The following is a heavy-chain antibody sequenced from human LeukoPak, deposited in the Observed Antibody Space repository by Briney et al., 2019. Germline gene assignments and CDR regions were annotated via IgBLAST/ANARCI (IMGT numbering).Heavy chain of an antibody. CDR3: ASQVGAYYYLDY. D-gene: IGHD1-26*01. CDR1: GGSISSSSYY. V-gene: IGHV4-39*01. Sequence: SETLSLTCTVSGGSISSSSYYWGWIRQPPGKGLAWIGIIYYSGTTYYNPSLQSRLTISVDTSKNQFSLKLSSVTAADTAVYYCASQVGAYYYLDYWGQGTLVTVSS. J-gene: IGHJ4*02. CDR2: IYYSGTT.